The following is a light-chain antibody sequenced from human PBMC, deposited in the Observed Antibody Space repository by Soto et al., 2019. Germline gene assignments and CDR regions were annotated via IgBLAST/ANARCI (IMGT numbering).Light chain of an antibody. CDR3: GTWDSSLTAGV. Sequence: QSVLTQPPSVSAAPGQTVTISCSGRSSNIGSHYVSWYQQFPGTAPKLLIYDNSQRPSGIPDRFSASKSGTSATLGITGLQPGDEADYYCGTWDSSLTAGVFGTGTKLTVL. CDR2: DNS. V-gene: IGLV1-51*01. J-gene: IGLJ1*01. CDR1: SSNIGSHY.